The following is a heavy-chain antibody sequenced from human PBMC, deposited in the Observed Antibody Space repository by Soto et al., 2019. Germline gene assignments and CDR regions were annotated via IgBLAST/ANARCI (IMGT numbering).Heavy chain of an antibody. CDR2: IYSGGSF. Sequence: EVQLVEAGGGLIQPGGSLRLSCAASGFIVSSHYMSWVRQAPGKGLEWVSAIYSGGSFYYTDSVEGRFTISRDVSKNILYLQMNSLRADDTAVYYCARDRGDCSSVSCYGSFYYGMDVWSQGTTVIVS. CDR3: ARDRGDCSSVSCYGSFYYGMDV. D-gene: IGHD2-2*01. J-gene: IGHJ6*02. CDR1: GFIVSSHY. V-gene: IGHV3-53*01.